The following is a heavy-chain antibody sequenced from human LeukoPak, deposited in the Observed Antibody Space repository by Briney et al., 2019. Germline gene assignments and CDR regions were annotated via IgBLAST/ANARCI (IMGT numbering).Heavy chain of an antibody. CDR1: GDSISGNY. J-gene: IGHJ4*02. CDR2: IYYSGST. V-gene: IGHV4-59*01. D-gene: IGHD2-15*01. CDR3: ERLLAGCPGGRCRAHFDY. Sequence: SETLSLACSASGDSISGNYRSWMRQPPGQGLEWIGYIYYSGSTKYNPSLKSRVTMSVDTSKNQFSLNLRSVTAADTAVYYCERLLAGCPGGRCRAHFDYWGQGTLVTVSS.